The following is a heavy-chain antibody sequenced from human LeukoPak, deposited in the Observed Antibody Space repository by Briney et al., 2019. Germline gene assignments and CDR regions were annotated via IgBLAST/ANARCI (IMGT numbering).Heavy chain of an antibody. V-gene: IGHV3-74*01. D-gene: IGHD5-18*01. J-gene: IGHJ3*02. CDR1: GFTFSSYW. CDR3: ARGLTWIQLWSLFDI. Sequence: PGGSLRLSCAASGFTFSSYWMHWVRQAPGKGLVWVSRINSDGSSTSYADSVKGRFTISRDNAKNTLYLQMNSLRAEDTAVYYCARGLTWIQLWSLFDIWGQGTMVTVSS. CDR2: INSDGSST.